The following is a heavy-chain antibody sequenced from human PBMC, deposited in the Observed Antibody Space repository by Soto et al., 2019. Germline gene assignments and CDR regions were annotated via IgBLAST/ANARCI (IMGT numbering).Heavy chain of an antibody. CDR2: ITPFVDTS. V-gene: IGHV1-69*06. CDR1: GGTFSKYS. CDR3: ASTGFCNGGGPYSRHYYGMDV. D-gene: IGHD2-21*01. J-gene: IGHJ6*02. Sequence: QVRLVQSGAEVKKPGSSVKVSCKVSGGTFSKYSLSWVRQTPGQGLEWMGGITPFVDTSNYAQRFLGRVTITADKSTNTAFLEVSGLKSEDTAFYFCASTGFCNGGGPYSRHYYGMDVWGQGTTVTVSS.